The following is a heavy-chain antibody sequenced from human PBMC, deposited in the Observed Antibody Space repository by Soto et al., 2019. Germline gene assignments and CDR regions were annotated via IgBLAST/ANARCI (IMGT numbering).Heavy chain of an antibody. CDR2: ISGSGGST. CDR1: GFIFSSYV. CDR3: AKGAYGGHSLDY. Sequence: EVQLLESGGGLVQPGGSLRLSCAASGFIFSSYVMSWVRQAPGKGLEWVSGISGSGGSTYYADSVKGRFTISRDSSKKALYLTMNRLRAEETAVYYCAKGAYGGHSLDYWGQGTLVTVSS. J-gene: IGHJ4*02. V-gene: IGHV3-23*01. D-gene: IGHD4-17*01.